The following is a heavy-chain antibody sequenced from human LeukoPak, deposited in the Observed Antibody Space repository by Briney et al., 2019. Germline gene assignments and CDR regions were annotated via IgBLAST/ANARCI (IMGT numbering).Heavy chain of an antibody. Sequence: ASVKVSCKASGYTFTSYAMNWVRQAPGQGLEWMGWINTNTGNPTYAQGFTGRFVFSLDTSVSTAYLQISSLKAEDTAVYYCAREARIAARRGVDYWGQGTLVTVSS. V-gene: IGHV7-4-1*02. D-gene: IGHD6-6*01. CDR1: GYTFTSYA. CDR3: AREARIAARRGVDY. J-gene: IGHJ4*02. CDR2: INTNTGNP.